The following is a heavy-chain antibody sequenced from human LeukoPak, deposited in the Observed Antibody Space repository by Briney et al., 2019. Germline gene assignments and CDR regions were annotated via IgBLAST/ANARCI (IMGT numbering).Heavy chain of an antibody. D-gene: IGHD2-2*01. Sequence: ASVKVSCKASGGTFSSYAISWVRQAPGQGLEWMGGIIPIFGTANYAQKFQGRVTITADESTSTAYMELSSLRSEDTAVYYCAKTGPLPAATRAGGFDAFDIWGQGTMVTVSS. CDR1: GGTFSSYA. J-gene: IGHJ3*02. V-gene: IGHV1-69*13. CDR2: IIPIFGTA. CDR3: AKTGPLPAATRAGGFDAFDI.